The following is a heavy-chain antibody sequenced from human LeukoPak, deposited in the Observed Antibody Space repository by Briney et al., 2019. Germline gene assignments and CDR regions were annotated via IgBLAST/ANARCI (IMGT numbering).Heavy chain of an antibody. Sequence: GGSLRLSCAASGFTFSGYSMNWVRQAPGKGLEWVSSISSSSSYIYYADSVKGRFTISRDNAKNSLYLQMNSLRAEDTAVYYCATGRDCSGGGCYSVYWGQGTLVTVSS. CDR3: ATGRDCSGGGCYSVY. J-gene: IGHJ4*02. D-gene: IGHD2-15*01. CDR2: ISSSSSYI. CDR1: GFTFSGYS. V-gene: IGHV3-21*01.